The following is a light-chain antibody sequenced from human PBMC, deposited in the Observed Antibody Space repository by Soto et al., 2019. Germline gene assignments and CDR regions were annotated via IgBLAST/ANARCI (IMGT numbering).Light chain of an antibody. CDR1: QSVSTN. CDR2: GAS. CDR3: QQYNNWPRT. J-gene: IGKJ1*01. Sequence: EIAVTQSPATLSVSPGDRATLSCRASQSVSTNLAWYQQKPGQAPRLLIYGASTRATGFPARFSGSGSGTEFTLTISSLQSEDFAVYYCQQYNNWPRTFGQGTKVEIK. V-gene: IGKV3-15*01.